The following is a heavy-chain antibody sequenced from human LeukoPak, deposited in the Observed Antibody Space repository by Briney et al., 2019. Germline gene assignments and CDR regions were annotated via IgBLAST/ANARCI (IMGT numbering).Heavy chain of an antibody. Sequence: GGSLRLSCAVSGFTFSRYWMSWVRQAPGKGLEWVANIKQDGSEKYYVDSVKGRFTISRDNAKNSLHLQMNSLRAEDSAVYYCARGGWERRPDASDIWGQGTMVTVSS. J-gene: IGHJ3*02. CDR2: IKQDGSEK. CDR3: ARGGWERRPDASDI. CDR1: GFTFSRYW. V-gene: IGHV3-7*03. D-gene: IGHD1-26*01.